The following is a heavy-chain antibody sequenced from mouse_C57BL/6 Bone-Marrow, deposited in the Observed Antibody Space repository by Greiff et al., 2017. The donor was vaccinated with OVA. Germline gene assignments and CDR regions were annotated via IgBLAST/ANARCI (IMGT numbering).Heavy chain of an antibody. V-gene: IGHV8-12*01. CDR1: GFSLSTSGMG. J-gene: IGHJ4*01. CDR3: ARREGYYGSSFPYYAMDY. CDR2: IYWDDDK. Sequence: QVTLKESGPGILQSSQTLSLTCSFSGFSLSTSGMGVSWIRQPSGKGLEWLAHIYWDDDKRSNPSLKSRLTISKDTSRKQVFLKITSVDTADTATYYCARREGYYGSSFPYYAMDYWGQGTSVTVSS. D-gene: IGHD1-1*01.